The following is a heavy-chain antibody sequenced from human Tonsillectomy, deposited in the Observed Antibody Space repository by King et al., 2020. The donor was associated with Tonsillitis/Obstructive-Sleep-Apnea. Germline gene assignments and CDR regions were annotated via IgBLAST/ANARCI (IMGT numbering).Heavy chain of an antibody. CDR2: MSYDGCSE. J-gene: IGHJ6*03. Sequence: VQLVESGGGVVQPGTSLRLSCSASGFTFSSYAMHWVRQAPGKGLEWVAVMSYDGCSEYYADSVKGRFTISRDNSKNSLYLQMNSLRAEDTAVYYCARAPTYCSSTTCYSYYYFYMDVWGKGTTVTVSS. CDR3: ARAPTYCSSTTCYSYYYFYMDV. CDR1: GFTFSSYA. V-gene: IGHV3-30*04. D-gene: IGHD2-2*02.